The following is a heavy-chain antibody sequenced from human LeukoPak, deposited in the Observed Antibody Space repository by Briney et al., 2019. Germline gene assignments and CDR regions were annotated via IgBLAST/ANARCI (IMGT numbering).Heavy chain of an antibody. CDR1: GFTFSSYS. V-gene: IGHV3-23*01. J-gene: IGHJ4*02. D-gene: IGHD5-18*01. Sequence: GGSLRLSCAASGFTFSSYSMSRVRQAPGKGLEWVSAISGSGGSTYYADSVKGRFTISRDNSKNTLYLQMNSLRAEDTAVYYCAKGSTGYSYGLYWGQGTLVTVSS. CDR3: AKGSTGYSYGLY. CDR2: ISGSGGST.